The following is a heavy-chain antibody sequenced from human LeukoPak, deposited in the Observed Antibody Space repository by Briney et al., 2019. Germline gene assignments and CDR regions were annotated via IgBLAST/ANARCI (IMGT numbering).Heavy chain of an antibody. CDR3: AKGGKATVTTSLDY. D-gene: IGHD4-17*01. J-gene: IGHJ4*02. Sequence: GGSLRLSCAASGFTFSSYAMSWVRQAPGKGLEWVSSISGSGGSTYYADSVKGRFTISRDNSKNTLYLQMNSLRAEDTAVYYCAKGGKATVTTSLDYWGQGTLVTVSS. CDR2: ISGSGGST. CDR1: GFTFSSYA. V-gene: IGHV3-23*01.